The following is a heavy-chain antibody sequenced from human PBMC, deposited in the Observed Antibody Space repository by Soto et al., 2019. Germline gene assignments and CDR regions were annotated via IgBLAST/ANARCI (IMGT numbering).Heavy chain of an antibody. CDR1: GFTFNNYA. CDR2: ISGSGGTT. Sequence: PGGSLRLSCATSGFTFNNYAVSWVRQAPGKGLEWVSAISGSGGTTYYADSVKGRFTISRDNSKNTLYLQMNSLRAEDTAVYYCAKDQGSSWYEIDYWGQGTLVTVSS. V-gene: IGHV3-23*01. D-gene: IGHD6-13*01. CDR3: AKDQGSSWYEIDY. J-gene: IGHJ4*02.